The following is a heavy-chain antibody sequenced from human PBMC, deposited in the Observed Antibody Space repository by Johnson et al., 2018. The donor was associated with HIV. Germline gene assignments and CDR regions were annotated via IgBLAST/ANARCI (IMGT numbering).Heavy chain of an antibody. D-gene: IGHD1-26*01. CDR3: GKDDLGWELSHDDAFDI. CDR2: IWYDGSNK. J-gene: IGHJ3*02. Sequence: QVQLVESGGGVVQPGRSLRLSCAASGFTFSSYGMHWVRQAPGKGLEWVAVIWYDGSNKYYADSVKGRFTISRDNSKNTLDLQMNSLRAEDTAVYYCGKDDLGWELSHDDAFDIWGQGTMVIVSS. CDR1: GFTFSSYG. V-gene: IGHV3-33*06.